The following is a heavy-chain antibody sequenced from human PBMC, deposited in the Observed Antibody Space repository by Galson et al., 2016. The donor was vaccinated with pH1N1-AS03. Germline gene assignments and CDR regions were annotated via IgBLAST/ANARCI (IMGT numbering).Heavy chain of an antibody. CDR3: GNGVEGV. Sequence: PALVKPTQTLTLTCTFSGFSLTSAKMGVGWIRQPPGKALEYLALISWDDSKLYSPPLRSRLTITKDTSRNQVVLSMTNMKPVDTGTYYCGNGVEGVWGQGIKVTVSS. V-gene: IGHV2-5*02. J-gene: IGHJ3*01. CDR2: ISWDDSK. D-gene: IGHD2-8*01. CDR1: GFSLTSAKMG.